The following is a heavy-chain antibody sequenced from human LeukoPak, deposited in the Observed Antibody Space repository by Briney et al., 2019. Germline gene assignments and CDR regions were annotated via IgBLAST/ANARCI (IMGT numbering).Heavy chain of an antibody. CDR1: GGSISSGDYY. CDR3: ASEVGGSGSYYIGLSRWFDP. J-gene: IGHJ5*02. Sequence: SETLSLTCTVSGGSISSGDYYWSWIRQPPGKGLEWIGYIYYSGSTYYNPSLKSRVTISVDTSKNQFSLKLSSVTAADTAVYYCASEVGGSGSYYIGLSRWFDPWGQGTLVTVSS. CDR2: IYYSGST. D-gene: IGHD3-10*01. V-gene: IGHV4-30-4*01.